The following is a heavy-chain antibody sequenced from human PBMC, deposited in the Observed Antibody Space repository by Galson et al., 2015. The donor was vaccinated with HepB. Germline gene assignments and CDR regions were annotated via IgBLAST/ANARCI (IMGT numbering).Heavy chain of an antibody. CDR1: GFTFSSYS. J-gene: IGHJ2*01. CDR3: ARASPQVHGYQLPTFDL. CDR2: ISSSSSTI. Sequence: LRLSCAASGFTFSSYSMNWVRQAPGKGLEWVSYISSSSSTIYYADSVKGRFTISRDNAKNSLYLQMNSLRDEDTAVYYCARASPQVHGYQLPTFDLWGRGTLVTVSS. V-gene: IGHV3-48*02. D-gene: IGHD2-2*01.